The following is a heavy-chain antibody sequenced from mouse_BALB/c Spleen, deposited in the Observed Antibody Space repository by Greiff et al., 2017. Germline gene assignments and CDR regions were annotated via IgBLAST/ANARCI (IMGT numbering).Heavy chain of an antibody. V-gene: IGHV1-7*01. D-gene: IGHD1-1*01. J-gene: IGHJ2*01. CDR1: GYTFTSYW. CDR2: INPSTGYT. CDR3: ARTDPYYYGSSPHFDY. Sequence: QVQLQQSGAELAKPGASVKMSCKASGYTFTSYWMHWVKQRPGQGLEWIGYINPSTGYTEYNQKFKDKATLTADKSSSTAYMQLSSLTSEDSAAYYYARTDPYYYGSSPHFDYWGQGTTLTVSS.